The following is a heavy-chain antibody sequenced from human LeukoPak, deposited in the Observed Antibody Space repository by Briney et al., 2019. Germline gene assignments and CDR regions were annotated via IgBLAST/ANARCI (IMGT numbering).Heavy chain of an antibody. CDR3: ARGRGPRAVADRALES. V-gene: IGHV4-34*01. CDR1: GFTFSDYY. Sequence: LRLSCAASGFTFSDYYMRWIRRAPGKGLEWIGEINHSGSANYNPSLESRVTISVDTSKKQFSLRLSSVTAADTAMYYCARGRGPRAVADRALESWGQGTLVTVSS. D-gene: IGHD6-19*01. CDR2: INHSGSA. J-gene: IGHJ4*02.